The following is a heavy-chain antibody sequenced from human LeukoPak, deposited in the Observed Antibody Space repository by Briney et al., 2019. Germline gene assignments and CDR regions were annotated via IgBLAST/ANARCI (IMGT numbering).Heavy chain of an antibody. Sequence: PGGSLRLSCAASGFSFSSYWIHWVRQAPGKGLVWVSRISTDGKTTSYADSVKGRFTISRDNAMNTAYLQMNSLRAEDTAVYYCGRGGNYYLDPWGQGTLVSVSS. D-gene: IGHD1-26*01. CDR2: ISTDGKTT. CDR1: GFSFSSYW. CDR3: GRGGNYYLDP. J-gene: IGHJ5*02. V-gene: IGHV3-74*01.